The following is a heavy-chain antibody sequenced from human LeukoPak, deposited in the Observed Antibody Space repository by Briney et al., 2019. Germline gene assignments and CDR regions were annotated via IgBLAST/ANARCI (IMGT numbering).Heavy chain of an antibody. Sequence: GGSLRLSCAASGFIFSNSWMNWVRQAPGKGLEWVANINQDGSDQYYVDSVKGRFTISRDNAKNSLYLQMNSLRAEDTAVYYCARQVGATLLSPVHFDYWGQGTLVTVSS. CDR3: ARQVGATLLSPVHFDY. J-gene: IGHJ4*02. D-gene: IGHD1-26*01. V-gene: IGHV3-7*01. CDR2: INQDGSDQ. CDR1: GFIFSNSW.